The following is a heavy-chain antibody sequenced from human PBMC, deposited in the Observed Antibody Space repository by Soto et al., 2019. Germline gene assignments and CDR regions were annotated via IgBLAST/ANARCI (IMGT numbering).Heavy chain of an antibody. CDR1: GYTFTSYA. CDR3: ASAGATTDTDAFDI. CDR2: INAGNGNT. J-gene: IGHJ3*02. D-gene: IGHD1-1*01. V-gene: IGHV1-3*01. Sequence: ASVKVSCKASGYTFTSYAMHWVRQAPGQRLEWMGWINAGNGNTKYSQKFQGRVTITRDTSASTAYMELSSLRSEEPAVYYCASAGATTDTDAFDIWGQGTMVTVSS.